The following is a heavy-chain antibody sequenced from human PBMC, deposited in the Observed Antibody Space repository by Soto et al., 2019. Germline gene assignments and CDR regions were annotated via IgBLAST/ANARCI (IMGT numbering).Heavy chain of an antibody. J-gene: IGHJ4*02. CDR3: AREGITGTTDY. CDR1: GITFGSRA. CDR2: ISSSSSYI. V-gene: IGHV3-21*01. Sequence: PVGSLRLSCVASGITFGSRAMSWVRQAPGKGLEWVSSISSSSSYIYYADSVKGRFSISRDNAKNSLYLQMNSLRAEDTAVYYCAREGITGTTDYWGQGTLVTVSS. D-gene: IGHD1-20*01.